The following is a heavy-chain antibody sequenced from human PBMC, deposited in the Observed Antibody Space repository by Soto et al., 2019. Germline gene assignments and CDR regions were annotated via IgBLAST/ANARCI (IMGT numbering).Heavy chain of an antibody. D-gene: IGHD3-10*01. Sequence: QVQLVESGGGVVQPGRSLRLSCAASGFTFSSFGMHWVRRAPGKGLEWVAAISNDGNHKYYADSVKGRFTISRDNSIITLYLQMNSLTTDDTAVYHCVQGSYSRYQPLDYWGQGALVTVSS. V-gene: IGHV3-30*18. CDR1: GFTFSSFG. CDR2: ISNDGNHK. J-gene: IGHJ4*02. CDR3: VQGSYSRYQPLDY.